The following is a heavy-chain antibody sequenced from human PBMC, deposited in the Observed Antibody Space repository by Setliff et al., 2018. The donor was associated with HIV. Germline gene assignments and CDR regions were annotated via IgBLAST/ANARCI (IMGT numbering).Heavy chain of an antibody. D-gene: IGHD1-1*01. J-gene: IGHJ6*03. Sequence: PGGSLRLSCAASGFTFTSYSMHWVRQAPGKGLEWVAVISYDGSTKYYADSVKGRFTISTDNSKNTLFLQMNSLRADDTAVYYCARAFCTAGTTQCYYYMDVWGKGTTVTVSS. CDR1: GFTFTSYS. CDR3: ARAFCTAGTTQCYYYMDV. V-gene: IGHV3-30*01. CDR2: ISYDGSTK.